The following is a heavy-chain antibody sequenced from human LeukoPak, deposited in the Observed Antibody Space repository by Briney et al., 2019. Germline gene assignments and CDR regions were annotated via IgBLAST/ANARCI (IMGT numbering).Heavy chain of an antibody. CDR1: GFTFDDYA. CDR3: AKALPGSVHRNTLQH. Sequence: PGGSLRLSCAASGFTFDDYAMHWVRQAPGKGLEWVSGISWNSGSIGYADSVKGRFTISRDNAKNSLYLQMNSLRAEDTALYYCAKALPGSVHRNTLQHWGQGILVTVSS. V-gene: IGHV3-9*01. D-gene: IGHD3-10*01. CDR2: ISWNSGSI. J-gene: IGHJ1*01.